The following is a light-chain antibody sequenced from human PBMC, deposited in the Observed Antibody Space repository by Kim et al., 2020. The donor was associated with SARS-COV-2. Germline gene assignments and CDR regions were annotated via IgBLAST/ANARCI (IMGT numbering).Light chain of an antibody. Sequence: RVMTQSPATLSVSPGESVTLSCRASQSVSINLAWYQRNPGQAPRLLIYDVSTRATGIPAKFSGSGSGTEFTLTISSLQSEDFAVYYCQQYDEWPLTFGGATTVDIK. J-gene: IGKJ4*01. V-gene: IGKV3-15*01. CDR2: DVS. CDR1: QSVSIN. CDR3: QQYDEWPLT.